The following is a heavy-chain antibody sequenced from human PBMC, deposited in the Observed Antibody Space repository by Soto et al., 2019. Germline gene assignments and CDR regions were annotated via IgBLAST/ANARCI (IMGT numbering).Heavy chain of an antibody. CDR3: ATSIVVVTALDY. CDR2: ISAGNGNT. CDR1: GYTFTSYG. Sequence: ASVKVSCKASGYTFTSYGISWVRQAPGQGLEWMGWISAGNGNTKYSQKFQGRVTITRDTSASTAYMELSSLRSEDTAVYYCATSIVVVTALDYWGQGTLVPVSS. D-gene: IGHD2-21*02. J-gene: IGHJ4*02. V-gene: IGHV1-18*01.